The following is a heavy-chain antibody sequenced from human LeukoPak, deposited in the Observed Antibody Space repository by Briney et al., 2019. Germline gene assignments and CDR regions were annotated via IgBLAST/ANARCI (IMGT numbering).Heavy chain of an antibody. CDR1: GYSISSGYC. V-gene: IGHV4-38-2*02. Sequence: SETLSLTCTVSGYSISSGYCWGWIRQPPGKGLEWIGSIYHSGSTYYNPSLKSRVTISLNTSKNQFSLKLSSVTAADTALYYCARESSSGHLLPLDYWGQGTLVTVSS. J-gene: IGHJ4*02. CDR2: IYHSGST. D-gene: IGHD3-22*01. CDR3: ARESSSGHLLPLDY.